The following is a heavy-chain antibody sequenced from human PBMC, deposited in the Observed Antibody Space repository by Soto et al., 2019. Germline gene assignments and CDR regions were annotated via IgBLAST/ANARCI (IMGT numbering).Heavy chain of an antibody. J-gene: IGHJ5*02. D-gene: IGHD6-13*01. CDR2: IYYSGST. CDR1: GGSISSGDYY. CDR3: GRERPDGSRLAP. Sequence: QVQLQESGPGLVKPSQTLSLTCTVSGGSISSGDYYWSWIRQPPGKGLEWIGYIYYSGSTFYNPSLKSRVTISVDTSKTQFSLKLSSVTAADTAVYYCGRERPDGSRLAPWGQGTRVTVSS. V-gene: IGHV4-30-4*01.